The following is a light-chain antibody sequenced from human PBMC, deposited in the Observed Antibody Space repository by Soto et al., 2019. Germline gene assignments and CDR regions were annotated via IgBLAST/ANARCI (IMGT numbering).Light chain of an antibody. CDR1: QSVSSN. CDR2: GAT. CDR3: QQYTNCQGT. J-gene: IGKJ1*01. Sequence: IVLTQCPGTLSVSPGERATLSCRASQSVSSNLAWYQQKPGQAPRLLIYGATTRATGIPARFSGSESGTEFTLTINSLQSEDFAIYYCQQYTNCQGTFGQGTKV. V-gene: IGKV3-15*01.